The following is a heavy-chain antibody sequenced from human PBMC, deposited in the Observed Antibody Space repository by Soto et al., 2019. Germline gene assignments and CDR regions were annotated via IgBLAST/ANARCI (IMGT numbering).Heavy chain of an antibody. J-gene: IGHJ4*02. Sequence: EVHLLESGGGLVEPGGSLRLTCAASGFTFSTYAMGWVRQAPGKGLEWVSVFSATGFSTYNADSVKGRFTISRDNSKDTLYLEMSTLRAEDTAVYYCARAPRTYDFPYYFDYWGQATLVTVSS. CDR2: FSATGFST. CDR1: GFTFSTYA. D-gene: IGHD3-16*01. CDR3: ARAPRTYDFPYYFDY. V-gene: IGHV3-23*01.